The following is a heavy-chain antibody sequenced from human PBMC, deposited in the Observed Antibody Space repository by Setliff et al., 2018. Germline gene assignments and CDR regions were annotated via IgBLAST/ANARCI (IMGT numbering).Heavy chain of an antibody. J-gene: IGHJ5*02. CDR1: GGSISTYY. CDR3: ARDTSSDWAAWFDP. V-gene: IGHV4-4*07. CDR2: VFVSGST. D-gene: IGHD6-19*01. Sequence: SETLSLTCTVSGGSISTYYWSWIQRPAGKGLEWIGRVFVSGSTNYNPSLKSRVTMSVDTSKNQFSLKLTSVTAADTAMYYCARDTSSDWAAWFDPWSQGILVTVSS.